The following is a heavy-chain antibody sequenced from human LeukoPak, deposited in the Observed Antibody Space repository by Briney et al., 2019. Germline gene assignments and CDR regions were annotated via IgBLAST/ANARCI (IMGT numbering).Heavy chain of an antibody. CDR1: GGSISSSSYY. CDR3: ARPNYYDSSGYFN. CDR2: IYYSGST. D-gene: IGHD3-22*01. Sequence: SETLSLTCTVSGGSISSSSYYWGWIRQPPGKGLEWIGSIYYSGSTYYNPSLKSRITISVDTSKNQSSLKLTSVTAADTAVYYCARPNYYDSSGYFNWGQGTLVTVSS. V-gene: IGHV4-39*01. J-gene: IGHJ4*02.